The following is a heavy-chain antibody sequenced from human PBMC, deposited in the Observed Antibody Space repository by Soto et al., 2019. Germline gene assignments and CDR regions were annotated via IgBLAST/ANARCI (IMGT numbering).Heavy chain of an antibody. V-gene: IGHV1-3*01. CDR1: GYSFTTYT. CDR3: ERDGQQIGLGLYFDY. D-gene: IGHD3-16*01. Sequence: ASVKVSSKSSGYSFTTYTMHWVRQAPGQSLEWMGWINAGSGATKYSQNFQGRVTITRDTSASTAYIELRSLRSEDTAIYYCERDGQQIGLGLYFDYWGQGTLVTVSS. J-gene: IGHJ4*02. CDR2: INAGSGAT.